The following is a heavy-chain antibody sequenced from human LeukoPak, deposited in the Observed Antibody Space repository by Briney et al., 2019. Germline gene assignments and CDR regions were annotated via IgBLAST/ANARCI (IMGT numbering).Heavy chain of an antibody. CDR3: ARATYYDILTGYLYYYYGMDV. CDR2: IIPIFGTA. V-gene: IGHV1-69*06. D-gene: IGHD3-9*01. CDR1: GGTFSSYA. J-gene: IGHJ6*04. Sequence: SVKVSCKASGGTFSSYAISWVRQAPGQGLEWMGGIIPIFGTANYAQKFQGRVTITADKSTSTAYVELSSLRSEDTAVYYCARATYYDILTGYLYYYYGMDVWGKGTTVTVSS.